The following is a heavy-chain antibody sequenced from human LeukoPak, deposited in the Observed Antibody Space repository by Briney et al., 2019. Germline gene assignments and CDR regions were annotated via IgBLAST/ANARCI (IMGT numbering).Heavy chain of an antibody. CDR3: ARDPSGSYTNWFDP. V-gene: IGHV4-34*01. CDR2: INHSGST. CDR1: GGSFSGNY. Sequence: SETLSLTCAVYGGSFSGNYWSWIRQPPGKGLEWIGEINHSGSTNYNPSLKSRVTISVDTSKNQFSLKLSSVTAADTAVYYCARDPSGSYTNWFDPWGQGTLVTVSS. J-gene: IGHJ5*02. D-gene: IGHD3-10*01.